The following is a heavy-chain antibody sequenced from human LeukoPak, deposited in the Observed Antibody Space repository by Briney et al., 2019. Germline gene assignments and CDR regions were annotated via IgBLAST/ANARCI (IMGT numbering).Heavy chain of an antibody. Sequence: PSGTLSLTCTVSGGSVSSGSYYWSWIRQPPGKGLEWIGYIYYSGSTSYNPSLKSRVSISVDTSKNQFSLKLSSVTAADTAVYYCARSLLWFGYGMDVWGQGTTVTVSS. CDR2: IYYSGST. V-gene: IGHV4-61*01. CDR1: GGSVSSGSYY. CDR3: ARSLLWFGYGMDV. J-gene: IGHJ6*02. D-gene: IGHD3-10*01.